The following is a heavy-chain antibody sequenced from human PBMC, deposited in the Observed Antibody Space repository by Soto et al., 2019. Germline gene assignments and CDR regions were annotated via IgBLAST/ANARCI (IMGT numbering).Heavy chain of an antibody. V-gene: IGHV1-18*01. J-gene: IGHJ4*02. CDR2: ISSQTGNT. Sequence: QPQLVQSGPEVKKPGASVKVSCQASHYTFTSYAVSWVRQAPGQGLEWMGWISSQTGNTVYARKFLGRVTLTTDTSTSTAFMELRSLQSADTAIYYCARDRHFQTSDRVDYWGQGTLVTVSS. CDR1: HYTFTSYA. D-gene: IGHD3-3*02. CDR3: ARDRHFQTSDRVDY.